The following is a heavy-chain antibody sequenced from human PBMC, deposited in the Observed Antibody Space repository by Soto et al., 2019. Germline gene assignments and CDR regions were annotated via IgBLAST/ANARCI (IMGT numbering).Heavy chain of an antibody. J-gene: IGHJ4*02. CDR2: IWYDGSNK. V-gene: IGHV3-33*01. CDR3: ARVGAAAGKIPDY. CDR1: GFTFSSYG. Sequence: GGSLRLSCAASGFTFSSYGMHWVRQAPGKGLEWVAVIWYDGSNKYYADSVKGRFTISRDNSKNTLYLQMNSLRAEDTAVYYCARVGAAAGKIPDYWGQGTLVTVSS. D-gene: IGHD6-13*01.